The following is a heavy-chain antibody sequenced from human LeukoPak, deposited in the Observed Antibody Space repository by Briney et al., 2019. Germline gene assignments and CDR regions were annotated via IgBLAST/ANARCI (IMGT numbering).Heavy chain of an antibody. Sequence: GRSLRLSCATSGFTLSTYGMHWLRQAPGKGPEWVAVISYDGSDKYYADSVKGRFTISRDNSKNTLYLQMNSLRAEDTAVYYCAKVGVSSRWSHYLDYWGQGTLATVSS. J-gene: IGHJ4*02. D-gene: IGHD6-13*01. CDR1: GFTLSTYG. V-gene: IGHV3-30*18. CDR3: AKVGVSSRWSHYLDY. CDR2: ISYDGSDK.